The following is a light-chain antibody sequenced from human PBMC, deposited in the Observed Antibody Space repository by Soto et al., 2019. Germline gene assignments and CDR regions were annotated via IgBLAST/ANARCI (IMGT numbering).Light chain of an antibody. V-gene: IGLV2-14*01. J-gene: IGLJ2*01. CDR2: EVS. Sequence: QSVLTQPASVSGSPGQSITISCTGTSSDVGGYKYVSWYQQHPGKAPKLIIHEVSSRPSGVSSRFSGSKSGNTASLTISGLQAEDEDDYYCSSYTRSATLVFGVGTKVTVL. CDR1: SSDVGGYKY. CDR3: SSYTRSATLV.